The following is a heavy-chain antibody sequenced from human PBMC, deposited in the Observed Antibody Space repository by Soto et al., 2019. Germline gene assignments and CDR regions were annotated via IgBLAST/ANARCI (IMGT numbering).Heavy chain of an antibody. CDR1: GGSFSGYY. V-gene: IGHV4-34*01. J-gene: IGHJ6*02. Sequence: PSETLSLTCAVYGGSFSGYYWSWIRQPPGKGLEWIGEINHSGSTNYNPSLKSRVTISVDTSKNQFSLKLSSVTAADTAVYYCARGRANYDILTGYYYYGMDVWGQGTTVTVSS. CDR2: INHSGST. D-gene: IGHD3-9*01. CDR3: ARGRANYDILTGYYYYGMDV.